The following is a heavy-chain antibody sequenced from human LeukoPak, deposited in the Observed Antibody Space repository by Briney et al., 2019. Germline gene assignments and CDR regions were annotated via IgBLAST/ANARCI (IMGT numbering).Heavy chain of an antibody. CDR3: ARHNLAHYYYYGMDV. D-gene: IGHD1-20*01. CDR2: IYYSGST. J-gene: IGHJ6*02. Sequence: PSETLSLTCAVSGGSISSSNWWSWVRQPPGKGLEWIGYIYYSGSTNYNPSLKSRVTISVDTSKNQFSLKLSSVTAADSALYYCARHNLAHYYYYGMDVWGQGTTVTVSS. CDR1: GGSISSSNW. V-gene: IGHV4-4*02.